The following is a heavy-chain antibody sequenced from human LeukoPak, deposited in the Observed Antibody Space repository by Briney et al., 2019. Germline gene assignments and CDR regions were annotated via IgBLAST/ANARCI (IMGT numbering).Heavy chain of an antibody. Sequence: SETLSLTCTVSGGSISSYYWSWIRQPPGKGLEWIGYIFYTGDSNHNPSFKSRVSISLDTSKDQISLKLYSVTAADTAVYYCARHRFASPLDSWGQGTLVTVSS. D-gene: IGHD2-21*01. CDR2: IFYTGDS. J-gene: IGHJ4*02. CDR3: ARHRFASPLDS. V-gene: IGHV4-59*08. CDR1: GGSISSYY.